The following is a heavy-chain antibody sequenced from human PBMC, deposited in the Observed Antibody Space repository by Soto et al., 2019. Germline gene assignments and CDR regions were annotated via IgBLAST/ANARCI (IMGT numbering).Heavy chain of an antibody. CDR3: ARADPDASVGY. D-gene: IGHD3-16*01. J-gene: IGHJ4*02. CDR1: GGSMSSHY. V-gene: IGHV4-59*11. CDR2: VSYSGST. Sequence: SETLSLTCTVSGGSMSSHYWTWLRQPPGKGLEWIGYVSYSGSTYYNPSLKSRVTISADTSRNQFSLKLSSVIAADTAVYYCARADPDASVGYWGQGTLVTVSS.